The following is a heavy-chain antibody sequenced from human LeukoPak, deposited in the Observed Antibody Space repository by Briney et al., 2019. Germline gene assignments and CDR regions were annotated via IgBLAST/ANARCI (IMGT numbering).Heavy chain of an antibody. CDR3: ARSYCGGDCYLTPLYYYYGMDV. J-gene: IGHJ6*02. Sequence: ASVKVSCKASGGTFGSYAISWVRQAPGQGLEWMGGIIPIFGTANYAQRFQGRVTITADESTSTAYMELSSLRSEDTAVYYCARSYCGGDCYLTPLYYYYGMDVWGQGTTVTVSS. V-gene: IGHV1-69*13. CDR1: GGTFGSYA. CDR2: IIPIFGTA. D-gene: IGHD2-21*02.